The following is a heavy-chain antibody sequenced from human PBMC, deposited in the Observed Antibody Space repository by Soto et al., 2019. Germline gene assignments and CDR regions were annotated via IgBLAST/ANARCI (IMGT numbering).Heavy chain of an antibody. CDR2: IDPSDSYT. J-gene: IGHJ6*02. D-gene: IGHD5-18*01. CDR3: ARLATKEQLWTLYYYYYGMDV. Sequence: GESLKISCKGSGYSFTSYWISWVRQMPGKGLEWMGRIDPSDSYTNYSPSFQGHVTISADKSISTAYLQWSSLKASDTAMYYCARLATKEQLWTLYYYYYGMDVWGQGTTVTVSS. V-gene: IGHV5-10-1*01. CDR1: GYSFTSYW.